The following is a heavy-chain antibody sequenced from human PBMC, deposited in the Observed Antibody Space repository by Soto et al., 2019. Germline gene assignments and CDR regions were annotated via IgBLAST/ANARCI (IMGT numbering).Heavy chain of an antibody. V-gene: IGHV1-69*01. CDR1: GGTFSSDA. CDR3: ARDADDMVRGVMGFFDY. Sequence: QVQLVQSGAEVKKPGSSVKVSCKASGGTFSSDAIIWVRQAPGRGLEWMGGIIPISGTTNYAQKFQGRVTITADESTSTVYMGVSSLRSEDAAVYYCARDADDMVRGVMGFFDYWGQGTLVTVSS. CDR2: IIPISGTT. J-gene: IGHJ4*02. D-gene: IGHD3-10*01.